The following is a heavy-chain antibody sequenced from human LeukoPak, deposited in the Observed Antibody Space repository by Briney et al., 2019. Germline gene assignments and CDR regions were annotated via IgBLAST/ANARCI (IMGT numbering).Heavy chain of an antibody. D-gene: IGHD5-12*01. J-gene: IGHJ4*02. CDR1: GLTFTNAW. V-gene: IGHV3-15*01. Sequence: PGGSFRFSCAASGLTFTNAWMTWVRKAPGKGLDWVGRIKSKTHGGTTDYAAPVKGRFTISRDDSKNTLYLQMNSLKTEDTAIYYCTTAGYSGYDWNYWGQGALVTVSS. CDR3: TTAGYSGYDWNY. CDR2: IKSKTHGGTT.